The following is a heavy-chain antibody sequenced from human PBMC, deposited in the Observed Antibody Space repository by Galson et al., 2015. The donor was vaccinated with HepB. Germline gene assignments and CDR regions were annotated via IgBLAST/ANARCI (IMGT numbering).Heavy chain of an antibody. D-gene: IGHD3-9*01. CDR2: ISSSSSYI. J-gene: IGHJ6*03. CDR3: ARTTVYYDILTGYNYYYMDV. CDR1: GFTFSSYS. V-gene: IGHV3-21*01. Sequence: SLRLSCAASGFTFSSYSMNWVRQAPGKGLEWVSSISSSSSYIYYADSVKGRFTISRDNAKNSLYLQMNSLRAEDTAVYYCARTTVYYDILTGYNYYYMDVWGKGTTVTVSS.